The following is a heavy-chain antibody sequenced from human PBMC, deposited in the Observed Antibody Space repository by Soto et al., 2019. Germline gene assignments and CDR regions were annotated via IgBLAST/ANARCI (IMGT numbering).Heavy chain of an antibody. CDR1: GFTFSSYG. J-gene: IGHJ3*02. CDR3: AKTRTPSDTYSDAFDI. CDR2: ISYDGSNK. V-gene: IGHV3-30*18. D-gene: IGHD2-15*01. Sequence: TGGSLRLSCAASGFTFSSYGMHWVRQAPGKGLEWVAVISYDGSNKYYADSVKGRFTISRDNSKNTLYLQMNSLRAEDTAVYYCAKTRTPSDTYSDAFDIWGQGTMDTVSS.